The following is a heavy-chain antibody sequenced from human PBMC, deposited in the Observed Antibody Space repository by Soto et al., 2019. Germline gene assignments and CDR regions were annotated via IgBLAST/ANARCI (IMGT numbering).Heavy chain of an antibody. CDR2: INPSGGST. Sequence: QVQLVQSGAEVKKPGASVKVSCKASGYTFTSYYMHWVRQAPGQGLEWMGIINPSGGSTSYAQTFQGRVTMTRDTSTSTVYMELSSLRSEDTAVYYCARDLHRYSSSPYYYYYMDVWGKGTTVTVSS. V-gene: IGHV1-46*03. CDR1: GYTFTSYY. J-gene: IGHJ6*03. D-gene: IGHD6-6*01. CDR3: ARDLHRYSSSPYYYYYMDV.